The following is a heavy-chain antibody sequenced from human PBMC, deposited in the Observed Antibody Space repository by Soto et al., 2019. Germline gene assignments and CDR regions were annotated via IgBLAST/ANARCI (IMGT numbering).Heavy chain of an antibody. D-gene: IGHD2-2*01. CDR2: IYHSGNT. Sequence: QVQLQQWGAGLLKPSETLSLTCAVYGESFSGYYWSWIRQPPGKGLEWIGEIYHSGNTNYNPSFKTRVTIPVDTSKNQFSLKLSSVTAADTAIYFCARASIQGHQNVEVPPTSQTLDYWGQGTLVTVSS. V-gene: IGHV4-34*01. CDR1: GESFSGYY. CDR3: ARASIQGHQNVEVPPTSQTLDY. J-gene: IGHJ4*02.